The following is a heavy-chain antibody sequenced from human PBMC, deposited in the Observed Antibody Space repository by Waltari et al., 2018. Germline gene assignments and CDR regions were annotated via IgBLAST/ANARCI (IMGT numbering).Heavy chain of an antibody. CDR2: IYHSGST. Sequence: QVQLQESGPGLVKPSETLSLTCAVSAYSISSGYYWGWIRQPPGKGLEWIGSIYHSGSTYYNPSLKSRVTISVDTSKNQFSLKLSSVTAADTAVYYCARVAVAGTDIDYWGQGTLVTVSS. V-gene: IGHV4-38-2*01. J-gene: IGHJ4*02. CDR3: ARVAVAGTDIDY. CDR1: AYSISSGYY. D-gene: IGHD6-19*01.